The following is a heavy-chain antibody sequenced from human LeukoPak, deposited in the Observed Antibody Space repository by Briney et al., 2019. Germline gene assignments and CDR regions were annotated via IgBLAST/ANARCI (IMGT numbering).Heavy chain of an antibody. V-gene: IGHV4-61*01. CDR3: ARYSNYGDYYYYYMDV. D-gene: IGHD4-11*01. CDR1: GGSISSSNYY. Sequence: SETLSLTCTVSGGSISSSNYYWSWIRQPPGKGLEWIGYIYYSGSTNYNPSLKSRVTISVDTSKNQFSLKLSSVTAADTAVYYCARYSNYGDYYYYYMDVWGKGTTVTVSS. J-gene: IGHJ6*03. CDR2: IYYSGST.